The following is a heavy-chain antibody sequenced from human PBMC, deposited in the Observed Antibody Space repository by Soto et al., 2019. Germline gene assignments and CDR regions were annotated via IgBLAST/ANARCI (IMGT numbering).Heavy chain of an antibody. V-gene: IGHV4-39*01. Sequence: PSETLSLTCTVSGGSISTSDYYWGWIRQPPGKGLEWIGNIYYSGSASYNPSLKSRVTISVDTSKNQFSLKLSSVTAADTAVYYCAHRRTGGYFDPKGDWFDPWGQGTLVTVSS. CDR1: GGSISTSDYY. D-gene: IGHD3-9*01. J-gene: IGHJ5*02. CDR2: IYYSGSA. CDR3: AHRRTGGYFDPKGDWFDP.